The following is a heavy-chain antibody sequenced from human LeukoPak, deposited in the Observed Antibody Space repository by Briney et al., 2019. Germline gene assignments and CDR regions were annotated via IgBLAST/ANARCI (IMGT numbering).Heavy chain of an antibody. D-gene: IGHD2-2*01. V-gene: IGHV1-8*01. CDR3: ARGSFYCSSTSCYLLDY. CDR2: MNPNSGNT. CDR1: GYTFTSYD. Sequence: ASVKVSCKASGYTFTSYDINWVRQAPGQGLEWMGWMNPNSGNTGYAQKFQGRVTMTRNTSISTAYMELSSLRSEDTAVYYCARGSFYCSSTSCYLLDYWGQGTLVTVSS. J-gene: IGHJ4*02.